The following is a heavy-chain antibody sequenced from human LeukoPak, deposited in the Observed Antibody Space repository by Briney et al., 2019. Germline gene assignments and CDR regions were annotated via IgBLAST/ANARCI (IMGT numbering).Heavy chain of an antibody. CDR2: IYTSGST. J-gene: IGHJ2*01. CDR1: GGSISSYY. CDR3: ARDHCSGGSCSNYWYFDL. V-gene: IGHV4-4*07. D-gene: IGHD2-15*01. Sequence: PSETLSLTCTVSGGSISSYYWSWIRPPAGKGLEWIGRIYTSGSTNYNPSLKSRVTMSVDTSKNQFSLKLSSVTAADTAVYYCARDHCSGGSCSNYWYFDLWGRGTLVTVSS.